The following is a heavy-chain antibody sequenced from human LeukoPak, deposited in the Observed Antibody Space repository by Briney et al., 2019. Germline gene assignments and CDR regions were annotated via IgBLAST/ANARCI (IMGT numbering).Heavy chain of an antibody. CDR3: ARSAKLRVYYYYMDV. Sequence: PSETLSLTCTVSGGSISSYYCSWIRQPAGKGLEWIGRIYTTGSTNYNPSLKGRVTMSVDTSKNQFSLRLSSVTAADTPGYYLARSAKLRVYYYYMDVWGKGTTVTVSS. J-gene: IGHJ6*03. D-gene: IGHD1-26*01. CDR1: GGSISSYY. CDR2: IYTTGST. V-gene: IGHV4-4*07.